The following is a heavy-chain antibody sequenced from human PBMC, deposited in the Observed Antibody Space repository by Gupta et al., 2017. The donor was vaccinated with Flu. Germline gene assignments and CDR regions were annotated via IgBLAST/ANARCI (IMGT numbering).Heavy chain of an antibody. D-gene: IGHD4-17*01. CDR3: ARSGDFFDY. CDR1: GGSMVSSDHY. V-gene: IGHV4-39*01. CDR2: VYYVGST. J-gene: IGHJ4*02. Sequence: QLHLQESGPGLVKPSETLSLTCTVSGGSMVSSDHYWSWIRQAPGKGLEYIGSVYYVGSTYYNVFLESRVTVSIDTSKHQFSLKLSSVTLSDTAVYYCARSGDFFDYWGQGALVTVSS.